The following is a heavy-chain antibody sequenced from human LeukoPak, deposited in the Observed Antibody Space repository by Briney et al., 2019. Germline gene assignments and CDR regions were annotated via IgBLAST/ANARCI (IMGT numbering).Heavy chain of an antibody. Sequence: GGSLRLSCTASGFTFSDYYMSWIRQAPGKGLEWVSYISSSGSTIYYADSVKGRFTISRDNAKNSLYLQMNSLRAEDTAVYYCARMAIVVVISGGYDYWGQGTLVTVSS. CDR1: GFTFSDYY. J-gene: IGHJ4*02. D-gene: IGHD3-22*01. V-gene: IGHV3-11*01. CDR3: ARMAIVVVISGGYDY. CDR2: ISSSGSTI.